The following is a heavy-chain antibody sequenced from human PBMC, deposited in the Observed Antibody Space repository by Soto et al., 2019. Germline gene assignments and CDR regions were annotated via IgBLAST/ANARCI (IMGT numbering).Heavy chain of an antibody. Sequence: GGSLRLSCAASGFTFSSYGMHWVRQAPGKGLEWVAVISYDGSNKYYADSVKGRFTISRDNSKNTLYLQMNSLRAEDTAVYYCAKDTWELLMFDYYGMDVWGQGTTVTVSS. CDR1: GFTFSSYG. CDR2: ISYDGSNK. V-gene: IGHV3-30*18. CDR3: AKDTWELLMFDYYGMDV. D-gene: IGHD1-26*01. J-gene: IGHJ6*02.